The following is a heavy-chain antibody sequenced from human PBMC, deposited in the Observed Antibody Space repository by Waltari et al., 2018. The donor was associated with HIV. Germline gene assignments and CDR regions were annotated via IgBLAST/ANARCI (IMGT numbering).Heavy chain of an antibody. D-gene: IGHD1-1*01. Sequence: QVQLQESGPGLVKPSETLSLTCTVPGGSLSRYYLIWLRQPAGKGLEWIGRIYTSGTTTYNPSLRSRVTMSVDTSKNQFSLKLSSVTAADTAVYYCARQFTTGTTIYHYYYGMDVWGQGTTVTVSS. CDR2: IYTSGTT. J-gene: IGHJ6*02. V-gene: IGHV4-4*07. CDR3: ARQFTTGTTIYHYYYGMDV. CDR1: GGSLSRYY.